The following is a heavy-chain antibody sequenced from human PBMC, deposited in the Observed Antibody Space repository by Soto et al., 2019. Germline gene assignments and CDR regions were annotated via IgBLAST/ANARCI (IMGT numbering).Heavy chain of an antibody. J-gene: IGHJ4*02. Sequence: AGGSLRLSCAASGFTFSSYWMTWVRQAPGKGLEWVANIKQSGSETYYVDSVKGRFSISRDDAKNALYLQMNTLRVEDTAVYFCARGYSIDYWGQGTLVTVSS. CDR1: GFTFSSYW. D-gene: IGHD5-18*01. CDR2: IKQSGSET. V-gene: IGHV3-7*03. CDR3: ARGYSIDY.